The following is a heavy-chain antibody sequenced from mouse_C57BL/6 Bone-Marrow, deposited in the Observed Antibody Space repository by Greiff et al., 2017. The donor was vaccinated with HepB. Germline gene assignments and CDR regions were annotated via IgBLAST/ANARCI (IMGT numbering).Heavy chain of an antibody. Sequence: EVKLEESGPGLVKPSQSLSLTCSVTGYSITSGYYWNWIRQFPGNKLEWMGYISYDGSNNYNPSLKNRISITRDTSKNQFFLKLNSVTTEDTATYYCARHYYGSSYPFDYWGQGTTLTVSS. J-gene: IGHJ2*01. CDR3: ARHYYGSSYPFDY. CDR2: ISYDGSN. CDR1: GYSITSGYY. D-gene: IGHD1-1*01. V-gene: IGHV3-6*01.